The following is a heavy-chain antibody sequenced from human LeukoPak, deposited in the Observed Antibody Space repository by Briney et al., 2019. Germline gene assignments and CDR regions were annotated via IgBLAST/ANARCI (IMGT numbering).Heavy chain of an antibody. Sequence: PSETLSLTCTASGSSISSGYYWGWIRQPPGKGLEWIGRIYHSGSTYYSPSLKSRVTISVDTSKNQFSLKLSSVTAADTAVYYCARVGDDSSGYYANYWGQGTLVTVSS. J-gene: IGHJ4*02. CDR3: ARVGDDSSGYYANY. D-gene: IGHD3-22*01. CDR1: GSSISSGYY. CDR2: IYHSGST. V-gene: IGHV4-38-2*02.